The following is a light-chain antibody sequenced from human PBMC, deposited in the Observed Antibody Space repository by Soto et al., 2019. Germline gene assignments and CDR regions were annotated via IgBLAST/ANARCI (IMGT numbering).Light chain of an antibody. CDR3: SSYTTSSTRV. V-gene: IGLV2-14*01. J-gene: IGLJ1*01. CDR1: SSDVGIYNY. CDR2: EVS. Sequence: QSALTQPASVSGSPGQSIAISCTGSSSDVGIYNYVSWYQQHPGKVPKLIIYEVSNRPSGVSNRFSGSKSGNTASLTISGRQAEYEADYYCSSYTTSSTRVFGTGTKLTVL.